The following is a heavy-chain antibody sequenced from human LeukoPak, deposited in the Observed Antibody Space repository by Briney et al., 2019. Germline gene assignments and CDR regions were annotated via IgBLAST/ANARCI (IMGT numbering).Heavy chain of an antibody. CDR2: IYTSGST. CDR1: GDSISSGSDY. D-gene: IGHD3-3*01. V-gene: IGHV4-61*02. Sequence: PSETLSLTCTVSGDSISSGSDYWRWIRQPAGKGLEWIGRIYTSGSTNYNPSRQSRLTISVDTSKIQFSLKLSSVTAADTAVYYCARGLRFLEWLLLDYWGQGTLVTVSS. CDR3: ARGLRFLEWLLLDY. J-gene: IGHJ4*02.